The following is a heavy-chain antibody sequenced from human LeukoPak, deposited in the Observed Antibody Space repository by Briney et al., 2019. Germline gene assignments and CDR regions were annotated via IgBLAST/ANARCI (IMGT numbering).Heavy chain of an antibody. CDR3: ASAAVAGYNWFDP. CDR2: ISSSSSYI. CDR1: GFTFSSYS. J-gene: IGHJ5*02. V-gene: IGHV3-21*01. D-gene: IGHD6-19*01. Sequence: GGSLRLSCAASGFTFSSYSMNWVRQAPGKRLEWVSSISSSSSYIYYADSVKGRFTISRDNAKNSLYLQMNSPRAEDSAVYYCASAAVAGYNWFDPWGQGTLVTVSS.